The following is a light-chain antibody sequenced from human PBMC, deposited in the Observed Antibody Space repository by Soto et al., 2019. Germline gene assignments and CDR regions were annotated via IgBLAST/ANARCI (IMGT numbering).Light chain of an antibody. Sequence: IVLTHSPGTLSLSPGERATLSCRASQTGSNSYLAWYQQKSGQAPRLLIYGVSTRATGTPDRFSGSGSGTEFTLTIRRLEPEDFAVYFCQHYVYPQWTFAPGTKVDIK. CDR3: QHYVYPQWT. CDR2: GVS. J-gene: IGKJ1*01. CDR1: QTGSNSY. V-gene: IGKV3-20*01.